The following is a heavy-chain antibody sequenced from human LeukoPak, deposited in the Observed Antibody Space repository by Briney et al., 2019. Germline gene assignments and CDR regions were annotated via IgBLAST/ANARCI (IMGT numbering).Heavy chain of an antibody. Sequence: PSETLSLTCTVSGGSISSYYWSWIRQPPGKGLEWIAFIYSSGSTNYNPSLKGRVTISVDTSKNQFSLKLSAVAAADTAVYYCARHSGLLYFDYWGQGNLVTVSS. CDR3: ARHSGLLYFDY. V-gene: IGHV4-59*08. CDR2: IYSSGST. J-gene: IGHJ4*02. CDR1: GGSISSYY. D-gene: IGHD3-10*01.